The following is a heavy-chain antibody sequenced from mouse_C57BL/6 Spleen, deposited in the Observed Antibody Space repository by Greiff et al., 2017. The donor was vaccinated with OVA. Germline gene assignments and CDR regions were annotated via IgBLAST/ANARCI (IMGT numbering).Heavy chain of an antibody. CDR1: GYTFTDYY. V-gene: IGHV1-26*01. CDR2: INPNNGGT. D-gene: IGHD2-9*01. Sequence: EVQLQQSGPELVKPGASVKISCKASGYTFTDYYMNWVKQSHGKSLEWIGDINPNNGGTSYNQKFKGKATLTVDKSSSTAYMELRSLTSEDSAVYYCARRGDTYYGYDEDWYFDVWGTGTTVTVSS. CDR3: ARRGDTYYGYDEDWYFDV. J-gene: IGHJ1*03.